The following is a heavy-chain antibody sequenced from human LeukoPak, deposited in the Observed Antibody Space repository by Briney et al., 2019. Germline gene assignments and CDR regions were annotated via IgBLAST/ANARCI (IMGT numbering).Heavy chain of an antibody. CDR1: GGSISSSSYY. D-gene: IGHD6-6*01. Sequence: PSETLSLTCTVSGGSISSSSYYWGWIRQPPGKGLGWIGSIYYSGSTYYNPSLKSRVTISVDTSKNQFSLNLTSVTAADTAVYYCARAMSIAARLQTIFDYWGQGTLVTVSS. CDR3: ARAMSIAARLQTIFDY. V-gene: IGHV4-39*07. CDR2: IYYSGST. J-gene: IGHJ4*02.